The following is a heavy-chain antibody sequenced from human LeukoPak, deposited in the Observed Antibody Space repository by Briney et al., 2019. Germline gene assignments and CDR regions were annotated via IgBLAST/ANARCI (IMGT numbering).Heavy chain of an antibody. Sequence: SQTLSLTCAISGDSVSSNSAAWNWIRQSPSRGLEWLGRTYYRSKWYNDYAVSVKSRITINPDTSKNQFSLQLNSVTPEDTAVYYCARTPSRYGDYDNWFDPWGQGTLVTVSS. D-gene: IGHD4-17*01. V-gene: IGHV6-1*01. J-gene: IGHJ5*02. CDR2: TYYRSKWYN. CDR3: ARTPSRYGDYDNWFDP. CDR1: GDSVSSNSAA.